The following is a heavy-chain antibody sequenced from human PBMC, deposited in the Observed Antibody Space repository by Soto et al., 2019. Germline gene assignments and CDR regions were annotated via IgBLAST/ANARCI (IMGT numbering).Heavy chain of an antibody. J-gene: IGHJ3*02. Sequence: PGESLKISCKGSGYSFTSYWISWVRQMPGKGLEWMGRIDPSDSYTNYSPSFQGHVTISADKSISTAYLQWSSLKASDTAMYYCATTAYYYDSSCYYPDAFDIWGQGTMVTVSS. CDR2: IDPSDSYT. CDR3: ATTAYYYDSSCYYPDAFDI. V-gene: IGHV5-10-1*01. D-gene: IGHD3-22*01. CDR1: GYSFTSYW.